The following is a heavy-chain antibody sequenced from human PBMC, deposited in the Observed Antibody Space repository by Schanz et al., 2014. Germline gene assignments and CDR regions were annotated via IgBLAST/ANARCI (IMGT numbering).Heavy chain of an antibody. CDR1: GFTFSIYA. CDR2: LSEGGGGT. J-gene: IGHJ5*02. CDR3: AKAADWPVTRFDP. V-gene: IGHV3-23*04. D-gene: IGHD3-9*01. Sequence: EVQLVESGGGLVQPGKSLRLSCAASGFTFSIYAMHWVRQAPGKGLEWVSALSEGGGGTHYADSVRGRFTISSDSSKNTLYLQMSSLRADDTAVYYCAKAADWPVTRFDPWGQGTLVTVSS.